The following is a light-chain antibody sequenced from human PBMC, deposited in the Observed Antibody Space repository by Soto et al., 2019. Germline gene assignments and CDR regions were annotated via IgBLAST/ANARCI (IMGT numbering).Light chain of an antibody. CDR2: WAS. Sequence: DIVLAQSPDSLAVSLGERXXXXCXXSQTXLYSSXNKDYLAWYQQKPGQPPKLLISWASTRESGVPDRFSGSGSGTDFTLTISSLRAXXVAXXXXHXXXTTPLTFGQGTKVEIK. CDR1: QTXLYSSXNKDY. V-gene: IGKV4-1*01. CDR3: HXXXTTPLT. J-gene: IGKJ1*01.